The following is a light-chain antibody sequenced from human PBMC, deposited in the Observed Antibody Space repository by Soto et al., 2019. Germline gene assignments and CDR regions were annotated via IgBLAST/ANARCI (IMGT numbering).Light chain of an antibody. CDR3: CSYAGSLYV. V-gene: IGLV2-11*01. CDR2: DVS. Sequence: QSVLTQPRSVSGSPGQSVTISCTGTSSDVGGYNYVSWYQQHPGKAPKLMIYDVSKRPSGVPDRFSGSKSGNTASLTNSGLQAEDEADYYCCSYAGSLYVFGTGTKLTVL. CDR1: SSDVGGYNY. J-gene: IGLJ1*01.